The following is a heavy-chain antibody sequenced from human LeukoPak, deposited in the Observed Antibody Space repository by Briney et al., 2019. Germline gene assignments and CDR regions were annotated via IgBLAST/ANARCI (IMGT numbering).Heavy chain of an antibody. V-gene: IGHV3-33*06. J-gene: IGHJ3*02. Sequence: PGGSLRLSCAASGFTFSSYGMHWVRQAPGKGLEWLAVIWSDGNNRYYADSVKGRFTFSRDNSKNTLSLQMNSLRAEDTAVYYCAKERGPFDGSDIWGQGTMVTVSS. CDR1: GFTFSSYG. CDR2: IWSDGNNR. CDR3: AKERGPFDGSDI.